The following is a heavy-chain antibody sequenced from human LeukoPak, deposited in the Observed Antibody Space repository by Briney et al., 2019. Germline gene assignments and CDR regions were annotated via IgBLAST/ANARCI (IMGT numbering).Heavy chain of an antibody. CDR2: IYTSGST. J-gene: IGHJ4*02. Sequence: PSQTLSLTCTVSGGSISSGSYYWSWLRQPAGQGLEWIGSIYTSGSTNYNPSLKSRVTISVGTSKNQFSLKLSSVTAADTAVYYCARENDVEMPTKYYFDYWGQGTLVTVSS. D-gene: IGHD5-24*01. CDR1: GGSISSGSYY. V-gene: IGHV4-61*02. CDR3: ARENDVEMPTKYYFDY.